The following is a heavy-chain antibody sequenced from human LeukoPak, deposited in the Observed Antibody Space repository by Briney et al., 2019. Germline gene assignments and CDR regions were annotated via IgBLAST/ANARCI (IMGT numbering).Heavy chain of an antibody. J-gene: IGHJ4*02. CDR2: IWYDGSSK. CDR3: ARVHSSSWAYFDN. Sequence: GGSLRLSCAASGFTFSSYDMHWLRQAPAKGLEWVAVIWYDGSSKYYADSVKGRFTISRDNSKNTLYLQMDSLRAEDTAVYYCARVHSSSWAYFDNWGQGTLVTVSS. V-gene: IGHV3-33*01. CDR1: GFTFSSYD. D-gene: IGHD6-13*01.